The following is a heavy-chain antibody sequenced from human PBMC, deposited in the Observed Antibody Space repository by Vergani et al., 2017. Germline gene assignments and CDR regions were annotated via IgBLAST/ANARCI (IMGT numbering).Heavy chain of an antibody. CDR3: ARGASGDYVSSFDY. CDR1: GFTFSSYA. J-gene: IGHJ4*02. Sequence: QVQLVESGGGVVQPGRSLRLSCAASGFTFSSYAMHWVRQAPGKGLEWVAVISSDGSNKYYADSVQGRFTISRDNSKHTLYLQMNSLRAEDTAVYYCARGASGDYVSSFDYWGQGTLVTVSS. D-gene: IGHD4-17*01. V-gene: IGHV3-30-3*01. CDR2: ISSDGSNK.